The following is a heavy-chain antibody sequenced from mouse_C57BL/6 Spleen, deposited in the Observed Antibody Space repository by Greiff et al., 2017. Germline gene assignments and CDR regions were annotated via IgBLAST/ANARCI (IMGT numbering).Heavy chain of an antibody. CDR3: SRRDYCSSSYAMDY. D-gene: IGHD1-1*01. CDR2: INPSSGYT. CDR1: GYTFTRSW. J-gene: IGHJ4*01. Sequence: QVQLKQSGAELAKPGASAKLSCKASGYTFTRSWTHWVKQRPGQGLEWIGYINPSSGYTKYNQKFKDKATLTADKSSLTAYMQLGSLTYEDSAVYYCSRRDYCSSSYAMDYLCQGTSVTVSS. V-gene: IGHV1-7*01.